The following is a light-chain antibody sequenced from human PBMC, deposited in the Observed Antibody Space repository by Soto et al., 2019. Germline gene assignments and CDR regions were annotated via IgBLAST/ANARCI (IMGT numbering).Light chain of an antibody. CDR2: DVS. V-gene: IGKV3-11*01. CDR1: QSVNTY. Sequence: EIVLTQSPAILSLSPGERATLSCRASQSVNTYLAWYQHKPGQAPRLLMHDVSDRATGIPARFSGSGSGTDFTLTISSLEPEDFAVYYWQQRSNWPLTFGGGTKVEIK. J-gene: IGKJ4*01. CDR3: QQRSNWPLT.